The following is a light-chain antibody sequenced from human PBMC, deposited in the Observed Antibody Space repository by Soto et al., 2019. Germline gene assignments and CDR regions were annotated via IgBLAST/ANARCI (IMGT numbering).Light chain of an antibody. CDR2: DVT. J-gene: IGLJ1*01. CDR3: CSYAGNSLYV. V-gene: IGLV2-11*01. Sequence: QSALSQPRSVSGSPGQSVTLSCTGTSIDVGGYNYVSWYQLHPRKAPKLIIYDVTKRPSGVPDRFSGSKSGNTASLTISGLQAEDEADYFCCSYAGNSLYVLGTGTKLTVL. CDR1: SIDVGGYNY.